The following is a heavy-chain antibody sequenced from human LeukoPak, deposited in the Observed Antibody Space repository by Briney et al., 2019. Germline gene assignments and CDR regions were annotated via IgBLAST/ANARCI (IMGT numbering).Heavy chain of an antibody. V-gene: IGHV4-59*01. CDR2: IYYSGST. CDR1: GGSISSYY. CDR3: ARDSGVGAIDFDY. D-gene: IGHD1-26*01. Sequence: SETLSLTYTVSGGSISSYYWSWIRQPPGKGLEWIGYIYYSGSTNYNPSLKSRVTISVDTSKNQFSLKLSSVTAADTAVYYCARDSGVGAIDFDYWGQGTLVTVSS. J-gene: IGHJ4*02.